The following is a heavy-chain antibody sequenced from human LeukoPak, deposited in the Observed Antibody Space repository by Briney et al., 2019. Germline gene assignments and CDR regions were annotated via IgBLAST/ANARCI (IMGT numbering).Heavy chain of an antibody. V-gene: IGHV5-51*01. J-gene: IGHJ4*02. Sequence: GESLKSSYKGSGYTFTRYWIGWVRQMPGTGLEWMGIIYPGDSETRYSPSFQGQVTISADRTINTAYLQWISLKASDTAMYYCATHSTVGSYYFDHWGPGTLVTVSS. CDR3: ATHSTVGSYYFDH. D-gene: IGHD1-1*01. CDR1: GYTFTRYW. CDR2: IYPGDSET.